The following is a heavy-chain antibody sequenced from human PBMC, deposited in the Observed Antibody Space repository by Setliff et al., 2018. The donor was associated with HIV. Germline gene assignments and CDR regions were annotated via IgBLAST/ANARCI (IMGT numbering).Heavy chain of an antibody. V-gene: IGHV4-59*11. D-gene: IGHD6-19*01. CDR1: GGSMGSHY. CDR2: IHYTGIS. CDR3: ARDPSGWYRGNYFDY. Sequence: NPSETLSLTCVLSGGSMGSHYWSWIRQSPGKGLEWIGNIHYTGISDINPSLKRRATISLDRPKIQFSLKLSSVTAADTAVYFCARDPSGWYRGNYFDYWGQGTLVTVSS. J-gene: IGHJ4*02.